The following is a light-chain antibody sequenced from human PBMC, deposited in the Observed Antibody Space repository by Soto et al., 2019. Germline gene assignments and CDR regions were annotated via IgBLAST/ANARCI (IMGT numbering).Light chain of an antibody. Sequence: DIQMTQSPSSVSASVGDRVTITCRASHSISSWLAWYQQKPGKAPNLLIYAASSLQSGVPSRFSGSGSGTAFTLTMTGLQPADFATYFGQQASGLPFNFGPGTKVDIK. J-gene: IGKJ3*01. CDR1: HSISSW. CDR2: AAS. V-gene: IGKV1-12*01. CDR3: QQASGLPFN.